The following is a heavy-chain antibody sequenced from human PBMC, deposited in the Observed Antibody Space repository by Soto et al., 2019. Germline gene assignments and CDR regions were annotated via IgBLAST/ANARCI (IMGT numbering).Heavy chain of an antibody. Sequence: QVQLVQSGAEVKKPGSSVKVSCKASGGTFSSYTISWVRQAAGQGLEWMGRIIPILGIANYAQKFQGRVTITADKSTSTAYMELSSLRSEDTAVYYCARDGIASYGMDVWGQGTTVTVAS. CDR2: IIPILGIA. CDR3: ARDGIASYGMDV. D-gene: IGHD1-1*01. V-gene: IGHV1-69*08. J-gene: IGHJ6*02. CDR1: GGTFSSYT.